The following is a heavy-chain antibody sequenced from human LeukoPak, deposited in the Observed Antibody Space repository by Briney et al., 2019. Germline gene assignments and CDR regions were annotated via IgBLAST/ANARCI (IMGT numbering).Heavy chain of an antibody. Sequence: SETLSLTCTVSGGSISSYYWSWIRQPPGKGLEGIGHIYYSGTTNYSPSLNSRVTISVDTSKNQFSLRLSSVTAADTALYYCARWYYGSGSGSFDSWGQGTLVTVSS. D-gene: IGHD3-10*01. CDR3: ARWYYGSGSGSFDS. CDR1: GGSISSYY. V-gene: IGHV4-59*08. CDR2: IYYSGTT. J-gene: IGHJ4*02.